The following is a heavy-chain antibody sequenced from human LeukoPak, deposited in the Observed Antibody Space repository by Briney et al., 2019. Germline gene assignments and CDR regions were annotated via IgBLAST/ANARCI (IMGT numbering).Heavy chain of an antibody. Sequence: ASVKVSCKASGYTFTSYYIHWVRQAPGQGLEWMGLINPSGGSTNYAQKFQGRVTMTRDTSTSTVYMELSSLRSEDTAVYYCARDDALVVPAARLDYWGQGTLVTVSS. CDR1: GYTFTSYY. J-gene: IGHJ4*02. V-gene: IGHV1-46*01. CDR3: ARDDALVVPAARLDY. D-gene: IGHD2-2*01. CDR2: INPSGGST.